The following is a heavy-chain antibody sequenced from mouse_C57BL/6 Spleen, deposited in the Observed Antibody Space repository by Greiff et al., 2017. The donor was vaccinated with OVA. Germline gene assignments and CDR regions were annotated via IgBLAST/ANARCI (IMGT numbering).Heavy chain of an antibody. Sequence: QVQLQQSGAELVKPGASVKISCKASGYAFSSYWMNWVKQRPGKGLEWIGQIYPGDGDTNYNGKFKGKATLTADKSSSTAYMQLSSLTSEDSAVDFCARGYGSDWYFDVWGTGTTVTVSS. D-gene: IGHD1-1*01. CDR1: GYAFSSYW. J-gene: IGHJ1*03. V-gene: IGHV1-80*01. CDR3: ARGYGSDWYFDV. CDR2: IYPGDGDT.